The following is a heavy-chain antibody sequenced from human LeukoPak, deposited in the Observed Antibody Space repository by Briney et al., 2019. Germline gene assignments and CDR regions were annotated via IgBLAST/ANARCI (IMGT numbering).Heavy chain of an antibody. Sequence: GGSLRLSCAASGFTFSSNYMSWVRQAPGKGLEWVSVIYSGASTLYADSVKGRFTISRDNSKNTLYLQMNSLRAEDTAVYYCARDRAGIAAAGPKEYYFDYWGQGTLVTVSS. CDR2: IYSGAST. CDR3: ARDRAGIAAAGPKEYYFDY. CDR1: GFTFSSNY. D-gene: IGHD6-13*01. J-gene: IGHJ4*02. V-gene: IGHV3-66*01.